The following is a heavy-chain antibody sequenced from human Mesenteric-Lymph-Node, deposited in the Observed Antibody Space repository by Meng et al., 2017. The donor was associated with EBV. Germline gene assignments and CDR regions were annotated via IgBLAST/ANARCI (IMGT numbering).Heavy chain of an antibody. Sequence: QVQLQESGPGLVTPSQXLSLTCGXSGGSISSGGYYWSWIRQPPGKGLEWIGYIHDSGNTYHNPSLKSRLTLSIDTSKNQFSVKLTSVTAADTAVYYCARSYDSSGYQFDPGGRGTLVTVSS. V-gene: IGHV4-30-4*01. CDR3: ARSYDSSGYQFDP. CDR2: IHDSGNT. J-gene: IGHJ5*02. D-gene: IGHD3-22*01. CDR1: GGSISSGGYY.